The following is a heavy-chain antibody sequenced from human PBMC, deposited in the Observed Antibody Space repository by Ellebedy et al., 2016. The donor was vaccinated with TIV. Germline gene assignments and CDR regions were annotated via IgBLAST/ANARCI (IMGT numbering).Heavy chain of an antibody. CDR1: GFTFSSYG. V-gene: IGHV3-30*03. J-gene: IGHJ3*01. CDR2: ISSGGRNK. CDR3: ARDPVGVGPAFDV. D-gene: IGHD4-23*01. Sequence: GESLKISCAASGFTFSSYGMHWVRQAPGKGLEWVAVISSGGRNKYYSDSVKGRFTISRDNSKDTLFLQMNNLRAEDTAIYFCARDPVGVGPAFDVWGQGTMVTVSS.